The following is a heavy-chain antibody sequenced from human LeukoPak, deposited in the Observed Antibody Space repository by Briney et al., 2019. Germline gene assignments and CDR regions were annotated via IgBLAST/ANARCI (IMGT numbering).Heavy chain of an antibody. CDR2: IIPIFGTA. V-gene: IGHV1-69*05. J-gene: IGHJ6*03. CDR1: GGTFSSYA. Sequence: GASVKVSCKASGGTFSSYAISWVRQAPGQGLEWMGGIIPIFGTANYAQKFQGRVTITTDESTSTAYMELSSLRSEDTAVYYCASREAPYSRLYYYYYYMDVWGKGTTVTVSS. D-gene: IGHD6-13*01. CDR3: ASREAPYSRLYYYYYYMDV.